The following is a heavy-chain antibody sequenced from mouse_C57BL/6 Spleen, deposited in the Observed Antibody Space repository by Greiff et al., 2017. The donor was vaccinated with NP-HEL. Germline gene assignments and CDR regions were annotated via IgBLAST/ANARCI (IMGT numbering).Heavy chain of an antibody. CDR3: ARSDYYGPFAY. CDR1: GYTFTSYW. D-gene: IGHD1-2*01. CDR2: IDPSDSET. V-gene: IGHV1-52*01. J-gene: IGHJ3*01. Sequence: VQLQQPGAELVRPGSSVKLSCKASGYTFTSYWMHWVKQRPIQGLEWIGNIDPSDSETHYNQKFKDKATLTVDKSSSTAYMQLRSLTSEDSAVYYCARSDYYGPFAYWGQGTLVTVSA.